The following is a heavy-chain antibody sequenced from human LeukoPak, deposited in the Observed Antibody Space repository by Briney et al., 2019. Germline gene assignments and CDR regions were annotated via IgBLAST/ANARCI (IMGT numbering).Heavy chain of an antibody. Sequence: GASVKVSCKASGYTFTDYYMHWVRQAPGQGLEWMGWINPNSGGANYAQKFQGRVTMTRDTSISTAYMELSRLRSDDTAVYYCARAGLGEPPGLDYWGQGTLVTVSS. D-gene: IGHD3-16*01. CDR3: ARAGLGEPPGLDY. CDR2: INPNSGGA. V-gene: IGHV1-2*02. J-gene: IGHJ4*02. CDR1: GYTFTDYY.